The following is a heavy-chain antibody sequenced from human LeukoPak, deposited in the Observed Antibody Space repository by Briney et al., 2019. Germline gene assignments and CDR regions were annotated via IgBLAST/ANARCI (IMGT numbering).Heavy chain of an antibody. CDR3: ARDGSSELLWFGELLLDY. Sequence: ASVKVSCKASGYTFTGYYMHWVRQAPGQGLGWMGWINPNSGGTNSAQKFQGRVTMTSDTSISTAYMELSRLRSDDTAVYYCARDGSSELLWFGELLLDYWGQGTLVTVSS. V-gene: IGHV1-2*02. CDR1: GYTFTGYY. J-gene: IGHJ4*02. CDR2: INPNSGGT. D-gene: IGHD3-10*01.